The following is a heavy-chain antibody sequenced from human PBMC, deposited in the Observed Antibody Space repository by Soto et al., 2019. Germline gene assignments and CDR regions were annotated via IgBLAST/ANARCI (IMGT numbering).Heavy chain of an antibody. J-gene: IGHJ4*02. Sequence: QVQLQESGPGLVKPSQTLSLTCTVSGDSISRGSYFWNWIRQHPGKGLEWIGYIYYSGSTDYNPSLKSRVNISVDTSKNNCSLKLSSVTAADTAVYYCARGPGIWGQGTLVTVSS. CDR3: ARGPGI. CDR2: IYYSGST. V-gene: IGHV4-31*03. CDR1: GDSISRGSYF.